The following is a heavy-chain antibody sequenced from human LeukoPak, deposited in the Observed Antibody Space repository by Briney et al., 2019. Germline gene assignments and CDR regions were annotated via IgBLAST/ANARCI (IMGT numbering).Heavy chain of an antibody. CDR2: IIPIFGTA. J-gene: IGHJ6*01. CDR3: ASRCRYSGYDFYGMDV. D-gene: IGHD5-12*01. V-gene: IGHV1-69*13. Sequence: SVKVSCKASGGTFTSYAISWVREAPGQGLEWMGGIIPIFGTANYAQKFQGRVTITADESTSTAYMEPSSLRSEDTAVYYCASRCRYSGYDFYGMDVWGQGATVTVSS. CDR1: GGTFTSYA.